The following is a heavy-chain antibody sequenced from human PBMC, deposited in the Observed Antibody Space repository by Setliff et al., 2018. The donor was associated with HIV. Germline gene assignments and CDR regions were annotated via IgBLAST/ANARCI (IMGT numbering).Heavy chain of an antibody. CDR1: GFTFSSFA. D-gene: IGHD5-12*01. CDR3: AKVGSSGYYEMCDY. V-gene: IGHV3-23*01. CDR2: IRGYDEAT. Sequence: GGSLRLSCAASGFTFSSFAMTWVRQAPGKGLEWVTTIRGYDEATHYTDSVKGRFTISRDISRNTLYLQMNSLSVEDTAVYYCAKVGSSGYYEMCDYWGQGTLVTVSS. J-gene: IGHJ4*02.